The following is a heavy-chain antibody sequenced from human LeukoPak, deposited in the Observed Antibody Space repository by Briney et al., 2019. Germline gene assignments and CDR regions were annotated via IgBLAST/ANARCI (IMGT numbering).Heavy chain of an antibody. V-gene: IGHV3-30*18. Sequence: GGSLRLSCAASGFTFSSYGMHWVRQAPGKGLEWVAVISYDGSNKYYADSVKGRFTISRDNSKNTLYLQMNSLRAEDTAVYYCAKDRGSRYSQHWGQGTLVTVSS. CDR3: AKDRGSRYSQH. CDR2: ISYDGSNK. J-gene: IGHJ1*01. CDR1: GFTFSSYG.